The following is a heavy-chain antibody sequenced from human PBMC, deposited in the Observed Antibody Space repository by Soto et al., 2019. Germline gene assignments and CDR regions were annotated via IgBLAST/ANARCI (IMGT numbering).Heavy chain of an antibody. CDR1: GFTFSSYS. J-gene: IGHJ6*03. CDR3: ARERGYCSSTSCPKGYYYYYMDV. Sequence: GGSLRLSCAASGFTFSSYSMNWVRQAPGKGLEWVSYISSSSSTIYYADSVKGRFTISRDNAKNSLYLQMNSLRAEDTAVYYCARERGYCSSTSCPKGYYYYYMDVWGKGTTVTVSS. CDR2: ISSSSSTI. V-gene: IGHV3-48*01. D-gene: IGHD2-2*01.